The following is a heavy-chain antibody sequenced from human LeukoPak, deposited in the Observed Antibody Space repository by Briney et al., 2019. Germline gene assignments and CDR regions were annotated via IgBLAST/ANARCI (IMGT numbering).Heavy chain of an antibody. Sequence: PGGSLRLSCAASGFTFSSYEMNWVRQAPGKGLEWVSYISSSGTTIYYADSVKGRFTISRDNAENSLCLQMNSLRAEDTAVYYCATRVGATDLDYWGQGTLVTVSS. V-gene: IGHV3-48*03. D-gene: IGHD1-26*01. CDR2: ISSSGTTI. J-gene: IGHJ4*02. CDR1: GFTFSSYE. CDR3: ATRVGATDLDY.